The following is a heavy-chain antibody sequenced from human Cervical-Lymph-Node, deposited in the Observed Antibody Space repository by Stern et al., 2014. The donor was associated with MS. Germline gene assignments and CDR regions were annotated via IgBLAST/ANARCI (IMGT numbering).Heavy chain of an antibody. CDR3: ARDCGSGSCYQTQYYYGVDV. Sequence: VQLVESGGGLVQPGGSLRLSCAGSGFSLSSYWMSLVRQAPGKGPELVATIKQDGRERYYVDSVKGRFTISRDNSKNSVFLQMNSLRVDDTSVYYCARDCGSGSCYQTQYYYGVDVWGQGTTVIVSS. CDR1: GFSLSSYW. J-gene: IGHJ6*02. D-gene: IGHD2-15*01. CDR2: IKQDGRER. V-gene: IGHV3-7*01.